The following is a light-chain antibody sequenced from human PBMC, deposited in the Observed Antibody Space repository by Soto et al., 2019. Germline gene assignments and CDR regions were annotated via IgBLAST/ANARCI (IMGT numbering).Light chain of an antibody. J-gene: IGLJ1*01. CDR1: SSDVGDNNY. Sequence: QSALTQPASVSGSPGQSITISCTGTSSDVGDNNYVSWYQQHPGKAPKLMIYAVTHRPSGISNRFSGSKSGNTASLTISGLQAEDEADYYCSSYTSSSTLYVFGTGTNVTVL. CDR2: AVT. CDR3: SSYTSSSTLYV. V-gene: IGLV2-14*01.